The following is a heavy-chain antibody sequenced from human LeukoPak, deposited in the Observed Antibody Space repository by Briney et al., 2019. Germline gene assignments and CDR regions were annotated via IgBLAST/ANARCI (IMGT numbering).Heavy chain of an antibody. CDR3: ARGALMITFGGVIAAADYFDY. Sequence: PSETLSLTCTVSGGSISSYYWSWIRQPPGKGLEWIGYIYYSGSTNYNPSLKSRVTISVDTSKNQFSLKLSSVTAADTAVYYCARGALMITFGGVIAAADYFDYWGQGTLVTVSS. CDR2: IYYSGST. D-gene: IGHD3-16*02. CDR1: GGSISSYY. V-gene: IGHV4-59*01. J-gene: IGHJ4*02.